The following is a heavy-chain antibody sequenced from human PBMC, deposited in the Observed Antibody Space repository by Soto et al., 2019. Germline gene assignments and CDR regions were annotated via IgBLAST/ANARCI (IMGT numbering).Heavy chain of an antibody. CDR1: GGSISSYY. J-gene: IGHJ4*02. V-gene: IGHV4-59*08. CDR2: IYYSGST. D-gene: IGHD1-7*01. Sequence: ASETLSLTCTVSGGSISSYYWSWIRQPPGKGLEWIGYIYYSGSTNYNPSLKSRVTISVDTSKNQFSLKLSSVTAAGTAVYYCARGVGNSAPDYWGQGTLVTVSS. CDR3: ARGVGNSAPDY.